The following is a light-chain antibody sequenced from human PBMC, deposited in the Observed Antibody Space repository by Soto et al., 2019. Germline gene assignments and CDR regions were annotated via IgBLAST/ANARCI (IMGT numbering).Light chain of an antibody. Sequence: QSVRTQPRWVSVSPGQSVTISYTGSSSDVGGYNYVSWYQQQPGKAPKLLIYDVTIRTSGVSARFSGSKSGNTASLTISGLQAEDDADYFCCSYEGTYTSFVFGTGTKVTVL. J-gene: IGLJ1*01. CDR1: SSDVGGYNY. V-gene: IGLV2-11*01. CDR2: DVT. CDR3: CSYEGTYTSFV.